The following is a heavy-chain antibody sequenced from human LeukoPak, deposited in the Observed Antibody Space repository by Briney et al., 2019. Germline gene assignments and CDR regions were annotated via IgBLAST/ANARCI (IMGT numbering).Heavy chain of an antibody. CDR2: IIPIFGTA. CDR1: GGTFSSYA. J-gene: IGHJ4*02. D-gene: IGHD6-19*01. V-gene: IGHV1-69*01. CDR3: WLSYGTILARNDGDY. Sequence: ASVKVSCKASGGTFSSYAISWVRQAPGQGLEWMGGIIPIFGTANYAQKFQGRVTITADESTSTAYMELSSLRSEDTAVYYCWLSYGTILARNDGDYWGQGTLVTVSS.